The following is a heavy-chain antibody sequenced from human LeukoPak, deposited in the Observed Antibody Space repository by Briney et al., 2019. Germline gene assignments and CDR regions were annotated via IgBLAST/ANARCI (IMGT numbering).Heavy chain of an antibody. V-gene: IGHV4-61*01. CDR1: GDSVSSGYYY. CDR2: IYYTGST. D-gene: IGHD3-22*01. J-gene: IGHJ3*02. Sequence: PSETLSLTCTVSGDSVSSGYYYWSWIRQPPGKGLEWIGNIYYTGSTNYNPSLKSRVTISVDTSKNQFSLKLNSVTAADMAVYYCARNYYDSSGYYLFDAFDIWGQGTVVRLF. CDR3: ARNYYDSSGYYLFDAFDI.